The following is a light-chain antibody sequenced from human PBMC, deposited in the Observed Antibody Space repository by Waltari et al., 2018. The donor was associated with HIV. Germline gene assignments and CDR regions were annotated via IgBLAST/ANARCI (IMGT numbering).Light chain of an antibody. V-gene: IGKV1-27*01. CDR2: GAS. CDR3: QNYNSAPPT. Sequence: DIQMTQPSSLSASVGDRVTITCRASQAISNNLAWYQQKPGKVPKLLIYGASTLQSGVPSRFSGSGSGTDFTLTISSLQPDDVATYYCQNYNSAPPTFGQGTRLDIK. CDR1: QAISNN. J-gene: IGKJ5*01.